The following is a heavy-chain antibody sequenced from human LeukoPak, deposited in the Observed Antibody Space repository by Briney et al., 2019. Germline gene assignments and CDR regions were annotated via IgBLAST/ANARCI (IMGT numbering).Heavy chain of an antibody. CDR1: GGSFSGYY. D-gene: IGHD4-11*01. J-gene: IGHJ4*02. Sequence: PSETLSLTCAVYGGSFSGYYWSWIRQPPGKGLEWIGEINHSGSTNYNPSLKSRVTISVDTSKNQFSLKLSSVTAADTAVYYCARGARLLQAIDYWGQGTLVTVSS. V-gene: IGHV4-34*01. CDR2: INHSGST. CDR3: ARGARLLQAIDY.